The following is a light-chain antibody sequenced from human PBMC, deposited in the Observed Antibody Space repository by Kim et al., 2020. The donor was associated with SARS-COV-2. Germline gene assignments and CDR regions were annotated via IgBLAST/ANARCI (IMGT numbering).Light chain of an antibody. J-gene: IGLJ3*02. Sequence: SYELTQPPSLSVAPGKTATFTCGGDNIGRKTVHWYQQKPGQAPIVVIYYDNDRPSGIPERFSGSNSGNTATLTISRVEAGDEADYYCQLWDSSTDHWVFGGGTQLTVL. CDR2: YDN. CDR3: QLWDSSTDHWV. V-gene: IGLV3-21*04. CDR1: NIGRKT.